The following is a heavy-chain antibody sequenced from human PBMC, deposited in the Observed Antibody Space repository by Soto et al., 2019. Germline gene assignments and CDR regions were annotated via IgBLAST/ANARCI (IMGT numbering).Heavy chain of an antibody. D-gene: IGHD6-13*01. CDR1: GFIFSDYA. J-gene: IGHJ4*02. CDR2: ISYGGDNK. V-gene: IGHV3-30*09. Sequence: QVQLVESGGGVVQPGRSLRLSCAASGFIFSDYAMHWVRQARGKGLEWVAVISYGGDNKYYADSVRGRFAISRDNLKNTLDLQMNSLNPEDTALYHCAKARHSTSWYGLEADFWGQGTLVTVSS. CDR3: AKARHSTSWYGLEADF.